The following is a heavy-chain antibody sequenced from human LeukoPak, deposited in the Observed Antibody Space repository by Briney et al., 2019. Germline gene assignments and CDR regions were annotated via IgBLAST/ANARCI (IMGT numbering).Heavy chain of an antibody. CDR3: ATGYSSGLEYYFDY. Sequence: SETLSLTCTVSGGSISSSSYYWGWIRQPPGKGLEWIGSIYYSGSTYYNPSLKSRVTISVDTSKNQFSLKLSSVTAADTAVYYCATGYSSGLEYYFDYWGQGTLVTVSS. CDR2: IYYSGST. J-gene: IGHJ4*02. V-gene: IGHV4-39*07. CDR1: GGSISSSSYY. D-gene: IGHD6-19*01.